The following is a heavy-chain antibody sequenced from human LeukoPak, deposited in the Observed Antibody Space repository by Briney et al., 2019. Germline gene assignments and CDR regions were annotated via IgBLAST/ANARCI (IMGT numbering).Heavy chain of an antibody. J-gene: IGHJ4*02. Sequence: GGSLRLSCAASGFTFSSYGMHWVRQAPGKGLEWVAVISYDGSNKYYADSVKGRFTISRDNSKNTLYLQMNGLRAEDTAVYYCAKGGTMASFDYWGQGTLVTVSS. CDR3: AKGGTMASFDY. V-gene: IGHV3-30*18. CDR1: GFTFSSYG. D-gene: IGHD4/OR15-4a*01. CDR2: ISYDGSNK.